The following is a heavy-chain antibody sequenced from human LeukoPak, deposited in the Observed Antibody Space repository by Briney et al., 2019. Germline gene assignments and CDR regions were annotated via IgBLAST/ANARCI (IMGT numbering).Heavy chain of an antibody. J-gene: IGHJ4*02. CDR2: ISYDGSDK. V-gene: IGHV3-30*18. Sequence: GGSLRLSCAASGFTFSSYWMSWVRQAPGKGLEWVAVISYDGSDKYYADSVKGRFSISRDNSKNTLYLQMNSLRAEDTALYYCAKDLLGQLALDYWGQGTLVTVSS. CDR3: AKDLLGQLALDY. D-gene: IGHD1-1*01. CDR1: GFTFSSYW.